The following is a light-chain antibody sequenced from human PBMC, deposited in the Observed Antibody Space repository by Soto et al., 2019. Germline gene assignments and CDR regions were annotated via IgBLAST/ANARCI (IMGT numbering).Light chain of an antibody. CDR1: QSVRTSY. Sequence: EILSTQSPGTLSLSPGERATISCRASQSVRTSYLAWYQQKPGQAPRLLIYGASGRATGIPDRFSGSGSGTDFTLTISRLETEDVAVYYCQQYGSAPYTFGQGTKVEI. CDR2: GAS. CDR3: QQYGSAPYT. J-gene: IGKJ2*01. V-gene: IGKV3-20*01.